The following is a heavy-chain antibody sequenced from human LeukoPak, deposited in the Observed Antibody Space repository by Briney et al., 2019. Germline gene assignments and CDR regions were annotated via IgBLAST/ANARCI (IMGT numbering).Heavy chain of an antibody. J-gene: IGHJ4*02. D-gene: IGHD4-17*01. CDR2: IFPADSDT. V-gene: IGHV5-51*01. CDR1: GYTFTSYW. Sequence: GESLKISCKGSGYTFTSYWIGWVRQMPGKGLEWMGIIFPADSDTKYSPSFQGQITTSADNSINTAYLQWSSLKASDTAMYYCARLDGDYATYWGQGTLVTVSS. CDR3: ARLDGDYATY.